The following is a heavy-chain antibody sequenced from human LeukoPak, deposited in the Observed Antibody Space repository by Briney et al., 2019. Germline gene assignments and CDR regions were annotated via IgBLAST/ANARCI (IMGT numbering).Heavy chain of an antibody. J-gene: IGHJ4*02. CDR2: ISGSGGST. D-gene: IGHD6-19*01. V-gene: IGHV3-23*01. Sequence: GGSLRLSCAASGFTVSSNYMSWVRQAPGKGLEWVSAISGSGGSTYYADSVKGRFTISRDNSKNTLYLQMNSLRAEDTAVYYCAKGAAVAGTRWFDYWGQGTLVTVSS. CDR3: AKGAAVAGTRWFDY. CDR1: GFTVSSNY.